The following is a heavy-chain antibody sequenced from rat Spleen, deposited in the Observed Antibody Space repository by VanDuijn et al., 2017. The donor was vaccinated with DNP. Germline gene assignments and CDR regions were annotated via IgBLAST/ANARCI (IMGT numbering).Heavy chain of an antibody. J-gene: IGHJ2*01. D-gene: IGHD1-11*01. CDR2: INSAGST. Sequence: EVQLQESGPGLVKPSQSLSLTCSVTGYSISSNYRWNWIRKFPGNTLEWMGYINSAGSTVYNPSLKSRISITRDTSKNQFFLQLNSVTTEDTGTYYGARRSFDYWGQGVKVTVSS. CDR3: ARRSFDY. CDR1: GYSISSNYR. V-gene: IGHV3-3*01.